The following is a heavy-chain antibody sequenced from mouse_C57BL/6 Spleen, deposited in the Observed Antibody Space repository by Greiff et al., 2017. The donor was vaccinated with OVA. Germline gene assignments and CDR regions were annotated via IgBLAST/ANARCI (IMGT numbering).Heavy chain of an antibody. CDR2: IYPRSGNT. D-gene: IGHD1-1*01. Sequence: VKLVESGAELARPGASVKLSCKASGYTFTSYGISWVKQRTGQGLEWIGEIYPRSGNTYYNEKFKGKATLTADKSSSTAYMELRSLTSEDSAVYFCARSLITTVAWGQGTTLTVSS. J-gene: IGHJ2*01. V-gene: IGHV1-81*01. CDR3: ARSLITTVA. CDR1: GYTFTSYG.